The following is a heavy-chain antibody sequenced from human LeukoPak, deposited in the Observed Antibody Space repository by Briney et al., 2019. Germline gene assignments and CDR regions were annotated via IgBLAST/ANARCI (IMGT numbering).Heavy chain of an antibody. CDR1: GFTFSSYA. Sequence: GGSLRLSCAASGFTFSSYAMSWVRLAPGKGLEWVSAISGSGGSTYYADSVKGRFTISRDNSKNTLYLQMNSLRAEDTAVYYCAKWAHRLGCSSTSCYEGPWGQGTLVTVSS. V-gene: IGHV3-23*01. CDR3: AKWAHRLGCSSTSCYEGP. J-gene: IGHJ5*02. D-gene: IGHD2-2*01. CDR2: ISGSGGST.